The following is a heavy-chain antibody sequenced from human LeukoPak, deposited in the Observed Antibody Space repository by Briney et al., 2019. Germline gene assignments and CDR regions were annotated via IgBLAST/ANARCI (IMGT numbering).Heavy chain of an antibody. Sequence: SVKVSCKASGGTFSSYAISWVRQAPGQGLEWMGGIIPIFGTANYAQKFQGRVTITADKSTSTAYMELSSLRSEDTAVYYCVRVGSGSYYNDWFDPWGQGTLVTVSS. CDR1: GGTFSSYA. CDR3: VRVGSGSYYNDWFDP. J-gene: IGHJ5*02. V-gene: IGHV1-69*06. CDR2: IIPIFGTA. D-gene: IGHD3-10*01.